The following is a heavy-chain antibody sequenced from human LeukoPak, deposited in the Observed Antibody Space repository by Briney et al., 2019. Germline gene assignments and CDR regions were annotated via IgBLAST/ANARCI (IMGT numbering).Heavy chain of an antibody. CDR1: GFTFSSYA. CDR2: ISSSSSTI. V-gene: IGHV3-48*04. Sequence: GGSLRLSCAASGFTFSSYAMNWVRQAPGKGLEWVSYISSSSSTIYYADSVKGRFTISRDNAKNTLYLQMNSLRAEDTAVYYCAKKSYEWDAFDIWGQGTMVTVSS. J-gene: IGHJ3*02. D-gene: IGHD5-18*01. CDR3: AKKSYEWDAFDI.